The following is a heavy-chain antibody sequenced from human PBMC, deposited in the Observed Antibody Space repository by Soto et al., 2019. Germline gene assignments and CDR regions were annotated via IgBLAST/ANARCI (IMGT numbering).Heavy chain of an antibody. V-gene: IGHV1-46*01. CDR1: GYTFTSNY. CDR2: VNPSGGRT. CDR3: ARTDDYAFDH. J-gene: IGHJ4*02. D-gene: IGHD4-17*01. Sequence: QVLLVQSGAEVKKPGASVKVACKASGYTFTSNYIHWVRQAPGQGLEWMGTVNPSGGRTTYSQKFQGRVTMTRDTSTSPVYMELSSLRSDDTAVYYCARTDDYAFDHWGQGTLVTVSS.